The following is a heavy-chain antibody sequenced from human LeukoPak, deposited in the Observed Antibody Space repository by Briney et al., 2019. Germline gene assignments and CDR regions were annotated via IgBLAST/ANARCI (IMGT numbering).Heavy chain of an antibody. D-gene: IGHD2-2*01. CDR2: IKQDGSEK. Sequence: GGSLRLSCAASGFTFSSYWMSWVRQAPGKGLEWVANIKQDGSEKYYVDSVKGRFTISRDNAKNSLYLQMNSLRAEDTAVYYCARDCSSTSCWNGGFDYWGQGTLVTVSS. CDR3: ARDCSSTSCWNGGFDY. V-gene: IGHV3-7*03. CDR1: GFTFSSYW. J-gene: IGHJ4*02.